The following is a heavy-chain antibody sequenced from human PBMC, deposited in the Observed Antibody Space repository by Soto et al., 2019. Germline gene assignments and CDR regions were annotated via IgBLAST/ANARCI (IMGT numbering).Heavy chain of an antibody. V-gene: IGHV4-4*07. CDR1: GGSINTFY. J-gene: IGHJ4*02. Sequence: SETLSLTCTVSGGSINTFYWSWVRQPAGKGLEWIGRIFSSGSTSFNPSLESRVAMSVDTPKNHFSLNLSSVTAADMAVYYCAREGSYSAYNFAHGIQLWSFDFWGQGALVTVSS. CDR3: AREGSYSAYNFAHGIQLWSFDF. CDR2: IFSSGST. D-gene: IGHD5-12*01.